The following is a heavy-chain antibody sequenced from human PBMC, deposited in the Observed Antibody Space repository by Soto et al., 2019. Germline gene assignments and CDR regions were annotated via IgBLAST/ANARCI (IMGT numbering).Heavy chain of an antibody. CDR1: GGTLSRYV. CDR3: ARRFRSLGDAFDI. D-gene: IGHD3-3*01. CDR2: IIPIFGTA. J-gene: IGHJ3*02. V-gene: IGHV1-69*01. Sequence: LVKVSCTTSGGTLSRYVSSCGRQDTGQGLEWMGGIIPIFGTANYAQKFQGRVTITADESTSTAYMELSSLRSEDTAVYYCARRFRSLGDAFDIWGQGTMVTVSS.